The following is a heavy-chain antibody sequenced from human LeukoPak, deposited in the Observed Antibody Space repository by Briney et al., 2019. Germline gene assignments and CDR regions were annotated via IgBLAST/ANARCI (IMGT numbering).Heavy chain of an antibody. Sequence: SETLSLTCSVTGGSISSYYYWSWTRQPAGKGLEWIGRIYTSGSTKYNPSLKSRVTMSVDTSKNQLSLKLSSVTAADTAVYYCARVSDLGDWYFDLWGRGTLVTVSS. CDR2: IYTSGST. D-gene: IGHD1-26*01. CDR3: ARVSDLGDWYFDL. J-gene: IGHJ2*01. V-gene: IGHV4-4*07. CDR1: GGSISSYYY.